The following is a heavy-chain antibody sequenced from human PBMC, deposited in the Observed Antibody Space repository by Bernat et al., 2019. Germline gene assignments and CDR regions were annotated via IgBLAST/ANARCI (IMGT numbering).Heavy chain of an antibody. CDR3: ARVGRAGRVSSGFDY. V-gene: IGHV1-3*01. Sequence: QVQLVQSGAEVKKPGASVKVSCKASGYTFTSYAMHWVRQAPGQRLEWMGWINAGNGNTKYSQKFQGRVTITRDTSASTAYMELSSLRSEDTAVYYCARVGRAGRVSSGFDYWGQGTLVTVSS. D-gene: IGHD6-13*01. CDR2: INAGNGNT. J-gene: IGHJ4*01. CDR1: GYTFTSYA.